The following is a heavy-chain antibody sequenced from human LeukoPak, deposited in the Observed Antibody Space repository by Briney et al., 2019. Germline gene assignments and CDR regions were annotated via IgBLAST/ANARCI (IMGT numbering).Heavy chain of an antibody. Sequence: GGSLRLSCAASGFTFSSYGMHWVRQAPGKGLEWVAVISYDGSNKYYADSVKGRFTISRDNSKNTLYLQMNSLRAEDTAVYYCAKGPLRGTAAAIDYWGQGTLVTVSS. CDR2: ISYDGSNK. D-gene: IGHD2-2*01. CDR1: GFTFSSYG. V-gene: IGHV3-30*18. CDR3: AKGPLRGTAAAIDY. J-gene: IGHJ4*02.